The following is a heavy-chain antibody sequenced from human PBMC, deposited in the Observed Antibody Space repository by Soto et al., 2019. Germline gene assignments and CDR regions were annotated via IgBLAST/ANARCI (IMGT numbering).Heavy chain of an antibody. J-gene: IGHJ3*02. CDR1: GFTFSSYW. Sequence: EVQLVESGGGLVQPGGSLRLSCAASGFTFSSYWMHWVRQAPGKGLVWVSRINSDGSSTSYADSVKGRFTISRDNAKNTLYLQMISLRAEDTAVYYCARGGLYGSGSYFDAFDIWGQGTMVTVSS. CDR3: ARGGLYGSGSYFDAFDI. D-gene: IGHD3-10*01. CDR2: INSDGSST. V-gene: IGHV3-74*01.